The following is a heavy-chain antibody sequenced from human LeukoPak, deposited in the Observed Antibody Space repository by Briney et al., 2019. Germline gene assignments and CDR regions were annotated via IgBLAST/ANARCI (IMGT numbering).Heavy chain of an antibody. Sequence: GGSLRLSCAASGFTFRSYAMSWVRQAPGKGLEWVSAISGSGGSTSYADSVKGRYTISRDNSKNTLYLLTTSLRDDDTAVYYCAKEVTVRRAYHFDSWGQGTLVTVSS. D-gene: IGHD4-23*01. CDR1: GFTFRSYA. J-gene: IGHJ4*02. CDR3: AKEVTVRRAYHFDS. CDR2: ISGSGGST. V-gene: IGHV3-23*01.